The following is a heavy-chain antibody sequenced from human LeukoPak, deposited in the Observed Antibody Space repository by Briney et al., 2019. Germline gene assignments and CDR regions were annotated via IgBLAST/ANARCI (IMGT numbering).Heavy chain of an antibody. J-gene: IGHJ2*01. D-gene: IGHD3-10*01. CDR2: IYYSGST. Sequence: SETLSLTCTVSGGSISSYYWSWIRQPPGKGLEWIGYIYYSGSTNYNPSLKSRVTISVDTSKNQFSLKLSSVTAADTAVYYCARRQAERMVRGVIISAYWYFDLWGRGTLVTVSS. CDR1: GGSISSYY. V-gene: IGHV4-59*08. CDR3: ARRQAERMVRGVIISAYWYFDL.